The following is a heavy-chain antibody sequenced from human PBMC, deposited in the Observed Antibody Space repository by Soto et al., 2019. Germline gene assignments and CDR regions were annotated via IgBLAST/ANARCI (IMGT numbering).Heavy chain of an antibody. CDR3: TGSSGNYRYGDR. Sequence: EVELVESGGGLVQPGGSLRLSCAASGFTFSDHYMDWVRQAPGKGLEWVARSRNRANTYTTEYAASVKGRFTISRDNSKNSLYLQMNSLKTEDRAVDYCTGSSGNYRYGDRWGRGTLVTVSS. V-gene: IGHV3-72*01. D-gene: IGHD1-26*01. CDR1: GFTFSDHY. CDR2: SRNRANTYTT. J-gene: IGHJ2*01.